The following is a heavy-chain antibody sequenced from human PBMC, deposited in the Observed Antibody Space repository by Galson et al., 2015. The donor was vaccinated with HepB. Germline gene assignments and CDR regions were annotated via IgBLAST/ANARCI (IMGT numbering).Heavy chain of an antibody. CDR3: ARGPALISDRYYSYYYMDV. D-gene: IGHD2-2*01. CDR2: IIPILGTA. V-gene: IGHV1-69*13. Sequence: SVKVSCKASGGTFSTYAITWVRQAPGQGLEWMGGIIPILGTADYAQKFQGRVTISADESTSTAYMELSSLRSEDTAVYYCARGPALISDRYYSYYYMDVWGKGTRVTVSS. CDR1: GGTFSTYA. J-gene: IGHJ6*03.